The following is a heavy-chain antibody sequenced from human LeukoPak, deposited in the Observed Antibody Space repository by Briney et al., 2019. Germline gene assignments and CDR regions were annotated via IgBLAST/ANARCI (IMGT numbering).Heavy chain of an antibody. CDR3: ARATYSSGPAYYFDY. J-gene: IGHJ4*02. V-gene: IGHV4-30-4*01. D-gene: IGHD6-19*01. CDR1: GGSISSDDYY. Sequence: SQTLSLTCTVSGGSISSDDYYWSWIRQPPGKGLEWIGYIYYSGSTYYNPSLKSRVAMSVDTSKNQFSLKLSSVTAADTAVYYCARATYSSGPAYYFDYWGQGTLVTVSS. CDR2: IYYSGST.